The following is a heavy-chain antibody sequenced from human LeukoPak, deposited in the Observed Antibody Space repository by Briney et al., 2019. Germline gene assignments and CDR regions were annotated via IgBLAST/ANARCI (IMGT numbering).Heavy chain of an antibody. CDR2: INHSGST. D-gene: IGHD6-13*01. V-gene: IGHV4-34*01. CDR1: GGSFSGYY. Sequence: KPSETLSLXCAVYGGSFSGYYWSWIRQPPGKGLEWIGEINHSGSTNYNPSLKSRVTISVDTSKNQFSLKLSSVTAADTAVYYCARSVQQLSYFDYWGQGTLVTVSS. J-gene: IGHJ4*02. CDR3: ARSVQQLSYFDY.